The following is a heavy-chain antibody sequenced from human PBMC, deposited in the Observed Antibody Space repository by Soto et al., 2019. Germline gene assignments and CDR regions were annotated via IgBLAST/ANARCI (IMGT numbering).Heavy chain of an antibody. J-gene: IGHJ4*02. CDR2: IYTSGTKI. Sequence: QVQLVESGGDLVKPRGSLRLSCAASGYTFSDYYMSWIRQAPGKGLEWISYIYTSGTKIYYADSVKGRFTITRDNAKNSLYLEMNSLRDEDTAVYYCASHYDMWSGYLSPVDYWGQGTLVTVSS. CDR1: GYTFSDYY. CDR3: ASHYDMWSGYLSPVDY. D-gene: IGHD3-3*01. V-gene: IGHV3-11*01.